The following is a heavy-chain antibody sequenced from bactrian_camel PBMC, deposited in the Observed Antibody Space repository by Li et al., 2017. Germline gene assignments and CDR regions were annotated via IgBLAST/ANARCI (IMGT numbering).Heavy chain of an antibody. V-gene: IGHV3S57*01. J-gene: IGHJ4*01. Sequence: HVQLVESGGGSLQAGGRLKLSCASSESTNSRCMVWFRQAPGKERERVATIDRDFKTNYADSVKGRFTISRDNAKNIRYLQMNSLKPEDTAMYYCAAGEAGPGATWYEMDYWGQGTQVTVS. CDR3: AAGEAGPGATWYEMDY. D-gene: IGHD6*01. CDR1: ESTNSRC. CDR2: IDRDFKT.